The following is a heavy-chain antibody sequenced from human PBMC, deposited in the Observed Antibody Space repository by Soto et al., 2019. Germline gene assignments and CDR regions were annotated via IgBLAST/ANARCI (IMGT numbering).Heavy chain of an antibody. J-gene: IGHJ5*02. CDR3: ARVGVGELLNHFDP. CDR2: IWFDGTNK. CDR1: GFIFSDYG. Sequence: PGGSLRLSCAASGFIFSDYGMYWVRQAPGKGLEWVTLIWFDGTNKYYADSVKGRFTVSRDNSKNTLYLQLNSLRAEDTAVYYCARVGVGELLNHFDPWGQGTLVTVSS. D-gene: IGHD3-10*01. V-gene: IGHV3-33*01.